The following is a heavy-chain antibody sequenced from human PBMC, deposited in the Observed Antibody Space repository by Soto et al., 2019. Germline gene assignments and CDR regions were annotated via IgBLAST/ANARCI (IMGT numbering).Heavy chain of an antibody. CDR3: ARASFSRITGTTYYFDY. D-gene: IGHD1-7*01. V-gene: IGHV4-30-4*01. Sequence: SETLSLTCTVSGGSISSGDYSWSWVRQSPGKGLEWIGHIYNSGITYYNPSLKSRVVISIDTSRNQFSLRLNSLTAADTAVYYCARASFSRITGTTYYFDYWGQGTLVTVSS. CDR1: GGSISSGDYS. CDR2: IYNSGIT. J-gene: IGHJ4*02.